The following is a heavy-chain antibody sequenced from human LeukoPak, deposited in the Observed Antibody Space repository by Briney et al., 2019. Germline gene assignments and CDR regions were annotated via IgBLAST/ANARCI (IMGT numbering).Heavy chain of an antibody. CDR3: ARVSTYYYDSSGYQAFDI. CDR1: GYTFTSYY. V-gene: IGHV1-46*01. Sequence: ASVKVSCKASGYTFTSYYMHWVRQAPGQGLEWMGIINPSGGSTSYAQKFQGRVTMTRDMSTSTVYMELSSLRSEDTAVYYCARVSTYYYDSSGYQAFDIWGQGTMVTVSS. J-gene: IGHJ3*02. D-gene: IGHD3-22*01. CDR2: INPSGGST.